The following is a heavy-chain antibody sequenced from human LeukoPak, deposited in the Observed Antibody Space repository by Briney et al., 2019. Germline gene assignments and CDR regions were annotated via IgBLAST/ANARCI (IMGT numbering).Heavy chain of an antibody. V-gene: IGHV4-30-2*01. CDR3: ARVGDYGDQAFDY. D-gene: IGHD4-17*01. CDR2: IYHSGST. J-gene: IGHJ4*02. CDR1: GGSISSGGYS. Sequence: SQTLSLTCAVSGGSISSGGYSWSWIRQPPGKGLEWIGYIYHSGSTYYNPSLKSRVTISVDRSKNQFSLKLSSVTAADTAVYYCARVGDYGDQAFDYWGQGTLVTVSS.